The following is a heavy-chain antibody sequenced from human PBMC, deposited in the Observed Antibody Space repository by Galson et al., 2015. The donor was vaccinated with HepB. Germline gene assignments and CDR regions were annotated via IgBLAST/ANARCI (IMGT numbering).Heavy chain of an antibody. CDR1: GFTFSSYS. V-gene: IGHV3-21*01. Sequence: SLRLSCAASGFTFSSYSMNWVRQAPGKGLEWVSSISSSSSYIYYADSVKGRFTISRDNAKNSLYLQMNSLRAEDTAVYYCARGRVTYAAASFDYWGQGTLVTVSS. CDR3: ARGRVTYAAASFDY. J-gene: IGHJ4*02. D-gene: IGHD6-13*01. CDR2: ISSSSSYI.